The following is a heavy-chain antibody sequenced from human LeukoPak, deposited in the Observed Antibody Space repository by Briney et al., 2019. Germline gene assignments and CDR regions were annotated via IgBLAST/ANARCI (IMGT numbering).Heavy chain of an antibody. Sequence: ASVKVSCKASGGTFSSYAISWVRQAPGQGLEWMGGIIPIFGTVNYAQKFQGRVTITADESTSTAYMELSSLRSEDTAVYYCARDHGSGSYYYYYYGMDVWGQGTTVTVSS. CDR3: ARDHGSGSYYYYYYGMDV. CDR2: IIPIFGTV. J-gene: IGHJ6*02. D-gene: IGHD3-10*01. V-gene: IGHV1-69*13. CDR1: GGTFSSYA.